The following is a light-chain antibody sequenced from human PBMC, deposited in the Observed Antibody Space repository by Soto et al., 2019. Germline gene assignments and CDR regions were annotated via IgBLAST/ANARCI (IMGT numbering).Light chain of an antibody. CDR2: DDT. V-gene: IGLV3-21*02. J-gene: IGLJ1*01. CDR1: KIGSKS. Sequence: SYVLTQPPSVSVAPGQTAMISCGGDKIGSKSVHWYQQKPGQAPVLVVYDDTDRPSGIPERFSGSNSGNTASLTISRVEDGDEADYYCQVWDISSDSYVFGAGTKVTVL. CDR3: QVWDISSDSYV.